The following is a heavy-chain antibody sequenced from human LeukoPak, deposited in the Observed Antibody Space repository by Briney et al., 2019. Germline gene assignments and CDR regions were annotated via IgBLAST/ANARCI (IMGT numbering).Heavy chain of an antibody. CDR2: ISGSSGTI. D-gene: IGHD4-17*01. CDR1: GFSFSSYS. V-gene: IGHV3-48*02. Sequence: GSLRLSCAASGFSFSSYSMNWVRQAPGKGLEWVSYISGSSGTIYYADSVKGRFTISRDNAKNSVFLQMNSLRDEDTAVYYCARDYGDYGYYNYAMNVWGQGTTVTVSS. CDR3: ARDYGDYGYYNYAMNV. J-gene: IGHJ6*02.